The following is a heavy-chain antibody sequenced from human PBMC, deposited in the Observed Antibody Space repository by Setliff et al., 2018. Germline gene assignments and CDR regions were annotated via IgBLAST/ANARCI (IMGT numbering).Heavy chain of an antibody. J-gene: IGHJ4*02. V-gene: IGHV4-39*01. CDR2: IDYSGNT. CDR1: GDSNSGVSHY. CDR3: ARHRRSCSGASCHFDY. Sequence: PSETLSLTCTVSGDSNSGVSHYWGWIRQSPGRGLEWLGSIDYSGNTFYNPSLKSRVSMSVDTSTKQFSLMLSSMTAADATVYYCARHRRSCSGASCHFDYWGRGALVTVSS. D-gene: IGHD2-15*01.